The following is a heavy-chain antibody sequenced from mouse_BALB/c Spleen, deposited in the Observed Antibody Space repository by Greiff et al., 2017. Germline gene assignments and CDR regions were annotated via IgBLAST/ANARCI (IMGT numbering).Heavy chain of an antibody. Sequence: EVMLVESGGGLVQPGGSLRLSCATSGFTFTDYYMSWVRQPPGKALEWLGFIRNKANGYTTEYSASVKGRFTISRDNSQSILYLQMNTLRAEDSATYYCARDRRGLAFDYWGQGTTLTVSS. D-gene: IGHD3-3*01. CDR2: IRNKANGYTT. CDR1: GFTFTDYY. CDR3: ARDRRGLAFDY. J-gene: IGHJ2*01. V-gene: IGHV7-3*02.